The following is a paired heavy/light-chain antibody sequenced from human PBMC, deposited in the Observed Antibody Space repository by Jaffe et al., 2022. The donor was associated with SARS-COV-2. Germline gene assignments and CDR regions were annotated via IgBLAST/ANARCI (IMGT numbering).Heavy chain of an antibody. CDR3: AVPLNYEILTGPSFDY. J-gene: IGHJ4*02. CDR1: GFTFSSYA. Sequence: QVQLVESGGGVVQPGRSLKLSCAVSGFTFSSYAMHWVRQAPGKGLEWVAVISYDGSNKYYADSVKGRFTISRDNSKNTLYLQMNSLRAEDTAVYYCAVPLNYEILTGPSFDYWGQGTLVTVSS. V-gene: IGHV3-30*04. CDR2: ISYDGSNK. D-gene: IGHD3-9*01.
Light chain of an antibody. CDR2: WAS. CDR3: QQYYSTPHT. V-gene: IGKV4-1*01. Sequence: DIVMTQSPDSLAVSLGERATINCKSSQSVLYSSNNKNYLAWYQQKPGQPPKLLIYWASTRESGVPDRFSGSGSGTDFTLTISSLQAEDVAVYYCQQYYSTPHTFGQGTKLEIK. J-gene: IGKJ2*01. CDR1: QSVLYSSNNKNY.